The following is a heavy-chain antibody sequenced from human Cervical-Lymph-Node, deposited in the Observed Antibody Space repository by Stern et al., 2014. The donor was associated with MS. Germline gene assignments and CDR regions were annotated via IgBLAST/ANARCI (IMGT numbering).Heavy chain of an antibody. V-gene: IGHV3-74*02. Sequence: EVQLVESGGGLVQPGGSLRLSCVASGFTFRNYWMHLVRQGPGKGLAGDARSNRDRTTITHAHSVKGRFTITRDNAKNTLYLQMNSLRVEDTAVYCCTKDTYGPEDYWGQGTSVTVSS. CDR1: GFTFRNYW. J-gene: IGHJ4*02. CDR2: SNRDRTTI. CDR3: TKDTYGPEDY. D-gene: IGHD3-10*01.